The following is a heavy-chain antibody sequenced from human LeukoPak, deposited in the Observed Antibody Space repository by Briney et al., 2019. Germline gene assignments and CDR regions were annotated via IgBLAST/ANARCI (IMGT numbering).Heavy chain of an antibody. J-gene: IGHJ4*02. CDR3: TTTSGTSPIDS. CDR2: IHYTGST. V-gene: IGHV4-59*03. Sequence: SETLSLTCTVSGGSLSPYFWTWLRQPPGKGLEWIGYIHYTGSTYYNPSLQSRVTMSVDTSTNQFSLKLTSVTAADTAVYYCTTTSGTSPIDSWGQGTLVTVST. CDR1: GGSLSPYF. D-gene: IGHD1-1*01.